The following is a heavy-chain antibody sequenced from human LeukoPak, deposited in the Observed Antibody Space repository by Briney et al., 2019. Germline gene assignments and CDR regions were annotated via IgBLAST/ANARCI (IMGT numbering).Heavy chain of an antibody. CDR3: ARHSNYYDSSGYYYYYGMDV. V-gene: IGHV4-30-2*01. Sequence: SETLSLTCAVSGGSISSGGYSWSWIRQPPGKGLEWIGYIYHSGSTYYNPSLKSRVTISVDTSKNQFSLKLSSVTAADTAVYYCARHSNYYDSSGYYYYYGMDVWGQGTTVTVSS. D-gene: IGHD3-22*01. CDR1: GGSISSGGYS. J-gene: IGHJ6*02. CDR2: IYHSGST.